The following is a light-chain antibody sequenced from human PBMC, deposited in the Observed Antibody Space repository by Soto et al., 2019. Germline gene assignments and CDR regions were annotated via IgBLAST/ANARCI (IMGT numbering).Light chain of an antibody. CDR2: HVS. CDR1: QSLIHSDGNTY. CDR3: MQGRHWPYT. Sequence: DVVVTQSPLSLPVTLGQPASISCRSSQSLIHSDGNTYLHWFQQRPGQSPRRLIYHVSTRDSGVPDRFSGSGSGDDVTLVISRVEAEDVGVYYCMQGRHWPYTFGPGTTVDIK. V-gene: IGKV2-30*02. J-gene: IGKJ3*01.